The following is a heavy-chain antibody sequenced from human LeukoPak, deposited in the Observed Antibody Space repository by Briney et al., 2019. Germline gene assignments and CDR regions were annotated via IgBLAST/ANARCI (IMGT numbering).Heavy chain of an antibody. CDR1: GFTFSSYW. CDR2: IKQDGSEK. CDR3: ARDLWFGELSNAFDI. V-gene: IGHV3-7*03. D-gene: IGHD3-10*01. Sequence: PGGSLSLSCAASGFTFSSYWMSLLRQAPGKGLELVDNIKQDGSEKYYVVYVKGRFTISRDNAKNSLYLQMNSLRAEDTAVYYCARDLWFGELSNAFDIWGQGTMVTVSS. J-gene: IGHJ3*02.